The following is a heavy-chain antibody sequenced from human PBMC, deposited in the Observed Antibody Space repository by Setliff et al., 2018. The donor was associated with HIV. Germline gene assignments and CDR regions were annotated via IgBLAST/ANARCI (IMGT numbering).Heavy chain of an antibody. CDR3: AMGSSGYPFDY. J-gene: IGHJ4*02. D-gene: IGHD3-22*01. CDR2: MSYTGTT. V-gene: IGHV4-39*01. CDR1: GGSISSSSYD. Sequence: SETLSLTCSVSGGSISSSSYDWGWIRQPPGKGLDWIGSMSYTGTTYDNPSLKSRVTISVDTSKNQFSLKLTSVTAADAAVYFCAMGSSGYPFDYWGQGSLVTVSS.